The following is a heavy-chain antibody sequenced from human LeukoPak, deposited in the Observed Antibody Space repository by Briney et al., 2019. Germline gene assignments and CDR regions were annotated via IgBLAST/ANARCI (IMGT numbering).Heavy chain of an antibody. Sequence: GGSLRLSCAASGFSFSGYEMNWVRQAPGEGLVWISYVSTTGETIYYSDSVKGRFTISRDNAKNSLYLQMNNVRVEDTAVYYCARGDDFGDSLPAYWGQGTLVTVSS. CDR3: ARGDDFGDSLPAY. D-gene: IGHD4-17*01. V-gene: IGHV3-48*03. CDR2: VSTTGETI. J-gene: IGHJ4*02. CDR1: GFSFSGYE.